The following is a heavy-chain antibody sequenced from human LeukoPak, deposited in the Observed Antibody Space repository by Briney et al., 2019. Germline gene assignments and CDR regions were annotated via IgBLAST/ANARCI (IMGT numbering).Heavy chain of an antibody. D-gene: IGHD3-10*01. CDR2: INAGNGNT. V-gene: IGHV1-3*01. Sequence: GASVKVSCKASGYTFTSYAMHWVRQAPGQRLEWMGWINAGNGNTKYSQKFQGRVTITRDTSASTAYMELSSLRAEDTAVYYCARVPHEGNSFGELSDWGQGTLVTVSS. CDR1: GYTFTSYA. J-gene: IGHJ4*02. CDR3: ARVPHEGNSFGELSD.